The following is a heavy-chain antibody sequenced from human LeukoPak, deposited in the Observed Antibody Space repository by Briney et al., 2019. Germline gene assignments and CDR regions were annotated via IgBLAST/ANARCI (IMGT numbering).Heavy chain of an antibody. Sequence: GGSLRLSCAASGFTFSSYSMNWVRQAPGKGLEWVSSISFSSSYIYYADSVKGRFTISRDNAKNSLYLRINSLRAEDTAVYYCARDTSGGYTYYSDTWGQGTLVTVSS. CDR3: ARDTSGGYTYYSDT. D-gene: IGHD5-12*01. J-gene: IGHJ4*02. V-gene: IGHV3-21*01. CDR1: GFTFSSYS. CDR2: ISFSSSYI.